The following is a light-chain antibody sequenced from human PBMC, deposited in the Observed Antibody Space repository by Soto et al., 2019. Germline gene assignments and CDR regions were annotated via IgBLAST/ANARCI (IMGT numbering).Light chain of an antibody. J-gene: IGLJ3*02. CDR3: QSYDSDSQGV. CDR1: GGSIASNY. Sequence: NFMLTQPHSVSDSPGKTVTISCTGIGGSIASNYVQWYQQRPGSAPTIVIVEDNQRPSGVPDRFSGSIDTSANSASLTISGLKTEDEADYYCQSYDSDSQGVFGGGTKVTVL. V-gene: IGLV6-57*02. CDR2: EDN.